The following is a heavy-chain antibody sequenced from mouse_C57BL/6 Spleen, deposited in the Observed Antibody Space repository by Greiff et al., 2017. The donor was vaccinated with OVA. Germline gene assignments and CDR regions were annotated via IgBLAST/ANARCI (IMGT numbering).Heavy chain of an antibody. V-gene: IGHV2-9-1*01. CDR2: IWPGGGT. CDR3: ARGPNGYYAD. D-gene: IGHD2-3*01. CDR1: GFSLTSYA. J-gene: IGHJ3*01. Sequence: QVQLKESGPGLVAPSQSLSITCTVSGFSLTSYAISWVRQPPGKGLEWLGVIWPGGGTNYNSALNSRLSISKDNSKSQVFLKMNSLQTEDTARYYCARGPNGYYADWGQGTLVTVSA.